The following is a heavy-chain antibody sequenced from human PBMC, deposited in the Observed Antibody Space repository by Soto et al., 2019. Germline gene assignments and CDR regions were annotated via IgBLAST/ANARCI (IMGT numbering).Heavy chain of an antibody. J-gene: IGHJ3*02. D-gene: IGHD2-15*01. CDR2: ISGSGGST. CDR1: GFTFSSYA. Sequence: LRLSCAASGFTFSSYAMSWVRQAPGKGLEWVSAISGSGGSTYYADSVKGRFTISRDNSKNTLYLQMNSLRPEDTAVYYCAKDIIVVVVAATTDAFDIWGQGTMVTVSS. CDR3: AKDIIVVVVAATTDAFDI. V-gene: IGHV3-23*01.